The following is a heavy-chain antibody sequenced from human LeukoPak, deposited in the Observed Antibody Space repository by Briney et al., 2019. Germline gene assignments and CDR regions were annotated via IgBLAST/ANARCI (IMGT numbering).Heavy chain of an antibody. CDR2: ISWNSGVI. CDR3: AKDLNPFHLYYMDV. V-gene: IGHV3-9*01. J-gene: IGHJ6*03. CDR1: GFTFDDYA. Sequence: GRSLRLSCAASGFTFDDYAIHWVRQAPGKGLEWVSGISWNSGVIRYADSAKGRFTISRDNAKNSLYLQMNSLRAEDTALYYCAKDLNPFHLYYMDVWGRGTTVTVSS. D-gene: IGHD2/OR15-2a*01.